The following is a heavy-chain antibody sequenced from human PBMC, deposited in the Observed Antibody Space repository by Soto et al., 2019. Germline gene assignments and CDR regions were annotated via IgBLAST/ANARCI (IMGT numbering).Heavy chain of an antibody. V-gene: IGHV3-30-3*01. J-gene: IGHJ4*02. Sequence: ESGGGVVQPGRSLRLSCAASGFTFSSYAMHWVRQAPGKGLEWVAVISYDGSNKYYADSVKGRFTISRDNSKNTLYLQMNSLRAEDTAVYYCASARAVGGYFDYWGQGTLVTVSS. CDR3: ASARAVGGYFDY. D-gene: IGHD2-15*01. CDR2: ISYDGSNK. CDR1: GFTFSSYA.